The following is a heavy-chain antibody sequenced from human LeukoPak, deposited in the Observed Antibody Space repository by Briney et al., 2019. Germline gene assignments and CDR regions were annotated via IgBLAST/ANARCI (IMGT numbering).Heavy chain of an antibody. V-gene: IGHV4-4*09. CDR3: ARMGYYYYYMDV. CDR1: GGSISSYY. Sequence: SETLSLTCTVSGGSISSYYWSWIRQPPGKGLEWIGYIYTSGSTNYNPSLKSRVTISVDTSKNQFSLKLRSVTAADTAVYYCARMGYYYYYMDVWGKGTTVTVSS. J-gene: IGHJ6*03. CDR2: IYTSGST.